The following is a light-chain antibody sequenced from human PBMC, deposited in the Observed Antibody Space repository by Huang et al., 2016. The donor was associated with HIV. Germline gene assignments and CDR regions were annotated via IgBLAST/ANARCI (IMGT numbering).Light chain of an antibody. CDR1: QSVNSN. CDR2: SSS. V-gene: IGKV3-15*01. Sequence: EIVMMQSPATLSVSPGESATLSCRASQSVNSNLAWYQQKPGQAPRLLIYSSSTRASCTPARFRGGGAGTEFSLTISTLQSEDFAVYYCQQYKTWRPITFGQGTRLEIK. CDR3: QQYKTWRPIT. J-gene: IGKJ5*01.